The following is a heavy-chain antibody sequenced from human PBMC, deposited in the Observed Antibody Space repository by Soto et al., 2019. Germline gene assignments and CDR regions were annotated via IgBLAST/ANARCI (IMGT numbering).Heavy chain of an antibody. J-gene: IGHJ4*02. D-gene: IGHD2-2*01. CDR2: IYYSGST. V-gene: IGHV4-31*03. CDR1: GGSISSGGYY. Sequence: QVQLQESGPGLVKPSQTLSLTCTVSGGSISSGGYYWSWIRQHPGKGLEWIGYIYYSGSTYYNPSLRSRVTISVDTSMNQFSLKLSSVTAADTAVYYCARGPGCSSTSCYSDYWGQGTLVTVSS. CDR3: ARGPGCSSTSCYSDY.